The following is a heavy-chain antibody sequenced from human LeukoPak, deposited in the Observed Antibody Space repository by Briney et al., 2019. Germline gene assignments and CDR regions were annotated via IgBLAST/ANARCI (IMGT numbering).Heavy chain of an antibody. J-gene: IGHJ4*02. V-gene: IGHV4-39*07. Sequence: PSETLSLTCTVSGGSITSSSYYWGWIHQPPGKGLEWIGSFYYRGSTYYNPSLKSRVTISVDTSKNQFSLKLSSVTAADTAVYYCARDNSIGSGSQGYFDYWGQGTLVTVSS. CDR3: ARDNSIGSGSQGYFDY. CDR1: GGSITSSSYY. D-gene: IGHD3-10*01. CDR2: FYYRGST.